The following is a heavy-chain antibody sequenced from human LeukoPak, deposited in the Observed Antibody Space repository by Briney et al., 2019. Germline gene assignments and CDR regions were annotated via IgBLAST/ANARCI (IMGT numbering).Heavy chain of an antibody. Sequence: PGGSLRLSCAASGFTFSSYSTNWVRQAPCKGLEWVAVISYDGSNKYYADSVKGRFTISRDNSKNTLYLQMNSLRAEDTAVYYCAKDSSQPTYYYGSSGYSIDYWGQGTLVTVSS. V-gene: IGHV3-30*18. CDR1: GFTFSSYS. D-gene: IGHD3-22*01. CDR2: ISYDGSNK. J-gene: IGHJ4*02. CDR3: AKDSSQPTYYYGSSGYSIDY.